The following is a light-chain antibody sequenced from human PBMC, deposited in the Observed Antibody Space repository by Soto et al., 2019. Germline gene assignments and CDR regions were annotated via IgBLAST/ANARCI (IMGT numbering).Light chain of an antibody. V-gene: IGLV2-14*01. Sequence: QSALTQPASVSGSPVQSITISCTGTSSDVGNYKYVSWYQQHPGKAPILMIYEVSNRPSGVSNRFSGSKSGYTASLTISGLQAEDETDSYCFSYTSSGPYVFGTGTTLTVL. CDR3: FSYTSSGPYV. CDR2: EVS. J-gene: IGLJ1*01. CDR1: SSDVGNYKY.